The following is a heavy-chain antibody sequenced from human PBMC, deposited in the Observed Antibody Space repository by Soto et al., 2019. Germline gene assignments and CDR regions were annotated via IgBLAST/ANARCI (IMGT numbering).Heavy chain of an antibody. Sequence: GASVKVSCKASGYTFTSYGISWVRQAPGQGLEWMGWISAYNGNTNYAQKLQGRVTMTTDTSTSTAYMELRSLRSDDTAVYYCARDRGRLDFWSGPGAFDIWGQGTMVTVSS. CDR1: GYTFTSYG. CDR3: ARDRGRLDFWSGPGAFDI. V-gene: IGHV1-18*01. J-gene: IGHJ3*02. D-gene: IGHD3-3*01. CDR2: ISAYNGNT.